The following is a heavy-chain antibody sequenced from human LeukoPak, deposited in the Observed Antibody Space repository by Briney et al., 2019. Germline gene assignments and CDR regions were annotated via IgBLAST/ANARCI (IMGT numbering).Heavy chain of an antibody. J-gene: IGHJ3*02. CDR1: GGTFSSYA. D-gene: IGHD2-21*02. Sequence: ASVKVSCKASGGTFSSYAISWVRQAPGQGLEWMGGIIPIFGTANYAQKFQGRVTITADESTSTAYMGLSSLRSEDTAVYYCASAYCGGDCYPRSFDIWGQGTMVTVSS. CDR2: IIPIFGTA. V-gene: IGHV1-69*13. CDR3: ASAYCGGDCYPRSFDI.